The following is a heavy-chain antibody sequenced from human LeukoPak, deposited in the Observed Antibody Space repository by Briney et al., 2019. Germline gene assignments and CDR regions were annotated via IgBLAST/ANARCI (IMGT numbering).Heavy chain of an antibody. CDR1: GGSISSISYY. CDR2: IYYSGST. D-gene: IGHD3-3*01. CDR3: ARVQRITIFGVIHNWFDP. J-gene: IGHJ5*02. V-gene: IGHV4-39*07. Sequence: SETLSLTCTVSGGSISSISYYWGWIRQPPGQGLEWIGSIYYSGSTYYNPSLKSRVTISVDTSKNQFSLKLSSVTAADTAVYYCARVQRITIFGVIHNWFDPWGQGTLVTVSS.